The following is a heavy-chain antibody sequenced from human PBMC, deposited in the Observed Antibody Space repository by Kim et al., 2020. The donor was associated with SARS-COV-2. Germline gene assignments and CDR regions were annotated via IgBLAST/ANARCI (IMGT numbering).Heavy chain of an antibody. J-gene: IGHJ4*02. CDR2: ISYDGSNK. D-gene: IGHD1-26*01. Sequence: GGSLRLSCAASGFTFSSYGMHWVRQAPGKGLEWVAVISYDGSNKYYADSVKGRFTISRDNSKNTLYLQMNSLRAEDTAVYYCAKDGGSYYGAFDYWGQGT. CDR3: AKDGGSYYGAFDY. CDR1: GFTFSSYG. V-gene: IGHV3-30*18.